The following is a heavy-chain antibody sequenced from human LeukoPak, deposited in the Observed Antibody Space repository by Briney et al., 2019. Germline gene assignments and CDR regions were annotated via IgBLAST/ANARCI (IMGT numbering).Heavy chain of an antibody. CDR1: GFTFSSYE. J-gene: IGHJ4*02. Sequence: GGSLRLSCAASGFTFSSYEMNWVRQAPGKGLEWVSYISSSGSTIYYADSVKGRFTISRDNAKNSLYLQMNNLRAEDTAVYYCAKSTLLLWFGELGAHDYWGQGTLVTVSS. D-gene: IGHD3-10*01. CDR2: ISSSGSTI. CDR3: AKSTLLLWFGELGAHDY. V-gene: IGHV3-48*03.